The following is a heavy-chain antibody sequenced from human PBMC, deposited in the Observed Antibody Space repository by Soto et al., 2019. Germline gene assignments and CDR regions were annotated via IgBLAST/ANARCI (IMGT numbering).Heavy chain of an antibody. CDR1: GGSLSGSSYY. D-gene: IGHD3-10*01. CDR3: ARGGKRISMIRGFDS. CDR2: FWFTGTT. J-gene: IGHJ4*02. V-gene: IGHV4-39*01. Sequence: QLQLQESGPGLVKPSETLSLTCTVSGGSLSGSSYYWGWSRQPPGKGLEWMGSFWFTGTTYYYPSLKSRVNIYVDTSSRQFSLHLGSVTAADTALYFCARGGKRISMIRGFDSWGQGTLVTVSS.